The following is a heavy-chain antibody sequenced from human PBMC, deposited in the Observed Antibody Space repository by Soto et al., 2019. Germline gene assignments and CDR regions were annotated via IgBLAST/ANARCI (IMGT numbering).Heavy chain of an antibody. J-gene: IGHJ3*02. V-gene: IGHV1-8*02. CDR3: ARSNYDFWSGYYTGRSRSRRAFDI. D-gene: IGHD3-3*01. Sequence: ASVKVSCKASGYTFTSYAMHWVRQATGQGLEWMGWMNPNSGNTGYAQKFQGRVTMTRNTSISTAYMELSSLRSEDTAVYYCARSNYDFWSGYYTGRSRSRRAFDIWGQGTMVTVSS. CDR1: GYTFTSYA. CDR2: MNPNSGNT.